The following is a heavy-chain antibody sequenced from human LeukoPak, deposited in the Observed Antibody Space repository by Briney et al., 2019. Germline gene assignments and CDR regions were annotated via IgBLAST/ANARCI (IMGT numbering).Heavy chain of an antibody. V-gene: IGHV3-74*01. CDR1: GFTFSSYW. J-gene: IGHJ4*02. Sequence: GGSLRLSCAVSGFTFSSYWMHWVRQAPGKGLVWVSHIMTDGSTTADADSVKGRFTISRDDAKNSLYLQMNSLRAEDTAIYYCTRVGYIDEGIDYWGQGTLVTVSS. CDR3: TRVGYIDEGIDY. CDR2: IMTDGSTT. D-gene: IGHD5-24*01.